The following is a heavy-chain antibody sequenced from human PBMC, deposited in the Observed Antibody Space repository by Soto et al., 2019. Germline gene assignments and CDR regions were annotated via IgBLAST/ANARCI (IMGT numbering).Heavy chain of an antibody. J-gene: IGHJ6*02. V-gene: IGHV5-51*01. CDR3: ARHTQHDFGDYVWTVRGYGLDA. CDR1: GKRFTPYW. CDR2: VYPVDSDT. D-gene: IGHD4-17*01. Sequence: PXEFLTMFFTSSGKRFTPYWIGLVRQMPGKGLEWMGLVYPVDSDTRYSPSFQGHVTISADKSINTAYLQWSSLRASDSAIYYCARHTQHDFGDYVWTVRGYGLDAWGQGTTVTVSS.